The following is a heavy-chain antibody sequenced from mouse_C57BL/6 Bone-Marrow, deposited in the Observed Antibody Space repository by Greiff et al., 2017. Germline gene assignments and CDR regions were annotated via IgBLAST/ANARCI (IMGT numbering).Heavy chain of an antibody. CDR3: ARDYGSTFAY. D-gene: IGHD1-1*01. CDR1: GYTFTSYW. J-gene: IGHJ3*01. CDR2: IHPNSGST. Sequence: VQLQQPGAELVKPGASVKLSCKASGYTFTSYWMHWVKQRPGQGLEWIGMIHPNSGSTNYNEKFKSKATLTVDKSSSTAYMQISSLTSEDSAVYYCARDYGSTFAYWGQGTLVTVSA. V-gene: IGHV1-64*01.